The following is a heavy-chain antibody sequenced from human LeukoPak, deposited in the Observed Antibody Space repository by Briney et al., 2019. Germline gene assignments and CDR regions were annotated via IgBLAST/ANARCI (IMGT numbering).Heavy chain of an antibody. CDR1: GFNFSSYA. V-gene: IGHV3-23*01. J-gene: IGHJ4*02. Sequence: GGSLRLSCAASGFNFSSYAMNWVRQAPGRGLEWVSPISGSGGSPYYADSVKGRFTISRDQCKNTLFLQMNSLRAEDTAVYYCAKDRTYYYDSGGYYSDYWGQGTLVTVSS. CDR3: AKDRTYYYDSGGYYSDY. CDR2: ISGSGGSP. D-gene: IGHD3-22*01.